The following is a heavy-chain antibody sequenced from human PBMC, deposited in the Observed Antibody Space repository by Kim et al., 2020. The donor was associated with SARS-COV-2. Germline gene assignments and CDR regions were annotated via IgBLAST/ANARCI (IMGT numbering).Heavy chain of an antibody. D-gene: IGHD2-2*01. CDR2: MYRDGSEK. V-gene: IGHV3-7*01. J-gene: IGHJ4*02. Sequence: GGSLRLSCATSGFTFGDFWMNWVRQAPGKGPEWVANMYRDGSEKYYVDSVKGRFTIFRDNARNSLHLQMDSLRAEDTALYFCARSGDDNAYRPMYHRGQGTLVTVSS. CDR3: ARSGDDNAYRPMYH. CDR1: GFTFGDFW.